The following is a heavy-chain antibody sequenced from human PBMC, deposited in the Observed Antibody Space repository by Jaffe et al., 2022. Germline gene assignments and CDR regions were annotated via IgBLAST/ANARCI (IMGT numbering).Heavy chain of an antibody. CDR3: ARGRGYYDYVWGSYRYRYFDY. CDR1: GGTFSSYT. Sequence: QVQLVQSGAEVKKPGSSVKVSCKASGGTFSSYTISWVRQAPGQGLEWMGRIIPILGIANYAQKFQGRVTITADKSTSTAYMELSSLRSEDTAVYYCARGRGYYDYVWGSYRYRYFDYWGQGTLVTVSS. J-gene: IGHJ4*02. D-gene: IGHD3-16*02. CDR2: IIPILGIA. V-gene: IGHV1-69*02.